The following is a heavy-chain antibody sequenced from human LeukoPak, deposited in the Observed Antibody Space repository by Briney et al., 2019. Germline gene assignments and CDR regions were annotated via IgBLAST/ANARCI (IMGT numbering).Heavy chain of an antibody. CDR3: AKAQGYLDY. Sequence: GGSLRLSCAASGFAFSRYGIVWVRQAPGRGLEWVSGISGSGGNTYYGDSVKGRFTISRDNSKNTVYLQTNSLRAEDTAVYYCAKAQGYLDYWGQGTLATVSS. CDR2: ISGSGGNT. J-gene: IGHJ4*02. CDR1: GFAFSRYG. V-gene: IGHV3-23*01.